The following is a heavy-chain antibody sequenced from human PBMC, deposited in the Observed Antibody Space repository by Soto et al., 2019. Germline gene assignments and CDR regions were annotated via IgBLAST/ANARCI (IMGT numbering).Heavy chain of an antibody. Sequence: QVQLVQSGAEVKKPGSSVKVSCKASGGTFSSYAISWVRQAPGQGLEWMGGIIPIFGTANYAQKFQGRVTITADESTSTAYMELRSLISEDTAVYYCASDLAGGSGWYPHFDYWGQGTLVTVSS. D-gene: IGHD6-19*01. CDR1: GGTFSSYA. V-gene: IGHV1-69*01. CDR3: ASDLAGGSGWYPHFDY. J-gene: IGHJ4*02. CDR2: IIPIFGTA.